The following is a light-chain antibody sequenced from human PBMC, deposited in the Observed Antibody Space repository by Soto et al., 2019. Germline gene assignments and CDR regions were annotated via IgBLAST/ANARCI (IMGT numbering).Light chain of an antibody. CDR1: GDLQRSHGYSY. J-gene: IGKJ2*01. Sequence: DIVMTQSPLSLPVIPGEPASISCRSSGDLQRSHGYSYLDWYLQKPGHSPQLLIYLGSNRASGVPDRFSGSGSGTYFTLKISRVEAEDVGVYYCMQVLQTPYTFGQGTRLEIK. CDR3: MQVLQTPYT. CDR2: LGS. V-gene: IGKV2-28*01.